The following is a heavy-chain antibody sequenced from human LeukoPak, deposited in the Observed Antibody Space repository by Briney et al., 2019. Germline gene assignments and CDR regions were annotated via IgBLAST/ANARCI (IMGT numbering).Heavy chain of an antibody. D-gene: IGHD6-19*01. Sequence: GGSLRLSCAASGFTFSTYAMHWVRQAPGKGLEWVAVISYDGSNKYYADSVKGRFTISRDNSKNTLYLQMNSLRAEDTAVYYCARTRGWRLFDYWGQGTLVTVSS. V-gene: IGHV3-30-3*01. J-gene: IGHJ4*02. CDR3: ARTRGWRLFDY. CDR1: GFTFSTYA. CDR2: ISYDGSNK.